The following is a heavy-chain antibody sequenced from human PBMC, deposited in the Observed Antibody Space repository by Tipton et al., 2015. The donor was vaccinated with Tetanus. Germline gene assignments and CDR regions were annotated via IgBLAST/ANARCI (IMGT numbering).Heavy chain of an antibody. Sequence: SLRLSCAASGFTFSDYGMHWVRQAPGKGLEWVAVLSFDGTNEGYADSVKGRSTISRDNSKNTLFLKMNSLRPEDAAVYYCAKSGVQLWSPNHYYYYGLDVWGQGTTVSVSS. CDR2: LSFDGTNE. CDR1: GFTFSDYG. V-gene: IGHV3-30*18. CDR3: AKSGVQLWSPNHYYYYGLDV. D-gene: IGHD5-18*01. J-gene: IGHJ6*02.